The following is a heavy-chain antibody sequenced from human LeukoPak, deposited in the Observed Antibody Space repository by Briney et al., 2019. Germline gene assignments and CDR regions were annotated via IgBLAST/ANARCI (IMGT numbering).Heavy chain of an antibody. Sequence: PGGSLRLSCVASGFTFNTYAIHWVRQAPGKGLEWVAVVSYDGNTKFYADSVKGRFTVSRDNSKNTLYLQMNSLRAEDTAVYFCAKQNAVTRGPVDYWGQGPLVTVSS. J-gene: IGHJ4*02. CDR3: AKQNAVTRGPVDY. V-gene: IGHV3-30*18. D-gene: IGHD4-17*01. CDR2: VSYDGNTK. CDR1: GFTFNTYA.